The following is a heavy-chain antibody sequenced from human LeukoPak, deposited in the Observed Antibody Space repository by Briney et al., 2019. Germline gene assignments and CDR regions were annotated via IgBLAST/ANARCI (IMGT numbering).Heavy chain of an antibody. D-gene: IGHD5-12*01. J-gene: IGHJ3*02. CDR2: IYYGGST. Sequence: SETLSLTCTVSGGSISSGSYYWGWIRQPPGMGLEWTGSIYYGGSTFYNPSLKSRVTISVDTSKNQFSLKLSSVTAADTAAYYCARHPPKAISVGAFDIWGQGTMVTVSS. CDR3: ARHPPKAISVGAFDI. V-gene: IGHV4-39*01. CDR1: GGSISSGSYY.